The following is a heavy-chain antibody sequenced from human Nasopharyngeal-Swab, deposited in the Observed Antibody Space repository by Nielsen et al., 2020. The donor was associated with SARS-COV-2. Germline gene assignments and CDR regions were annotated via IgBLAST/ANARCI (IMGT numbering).Heavy chain of an antibody. J-gene: IGHJ3*02. CDR1: GYTFTSYA. V-gene: IGHV1-3*01. Sequence: ASVKVSCKASGYTFTSYAMHWVRQAPGQRLEWMGWINAGNGNTKYSQKFQGRVTITRDTSASTAYMELSGLRSEDTAVYYCARSRRSNYYGSGSYYNIKTDAFDIWGQGTMVTVSS. D-gene: IGHD3-10*01. CDR2: INAGNGNT. CDR3: ARSRRSNYYGSGSYYNIKTDAFDI.